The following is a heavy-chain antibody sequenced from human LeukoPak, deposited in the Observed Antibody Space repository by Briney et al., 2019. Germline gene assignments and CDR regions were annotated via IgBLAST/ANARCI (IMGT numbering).Heavy chain of an antibody. V-gene: IGHV1-2*02. Sequence: ASVKVSCKASGYTFTGYYMHWVRQAPGQGLEWMGWINPNSGGTNYAQKFQGRVTMTRDTSISTAYMELSRLRSDDTAVYYCARDIEMATITGAFDYWGQGTLVTVSS. CDR1: GYTFTGYY. J-gene: IGHJ4*02. CDR3: ARDIEMATITGAFDY. D-gene: IGHD5-24*01. CDR2: INPNSGGT.